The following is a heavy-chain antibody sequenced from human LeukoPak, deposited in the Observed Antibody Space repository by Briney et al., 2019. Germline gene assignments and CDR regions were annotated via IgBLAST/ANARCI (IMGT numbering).Heavy chain of an antibody. CDR3: ARLLSNGYGPDRYFDY. D-gene: IGHD5-18*01. Sequence: GESLKISCTGSEYRFTNYWIAWVRQMPGKGLEWMGIIYPGDSDTRYNPSFQGQVTISADRSSSSAYVQWSSLKASDTAMYYCARLLSNGYGPDRYFDYWGQGTLVTVSS. CDR1: EYRFTNYW. J-gene: IGHJ4*02. V-gene: IGHV5-51*01. CDR2: IYPGDSDT.